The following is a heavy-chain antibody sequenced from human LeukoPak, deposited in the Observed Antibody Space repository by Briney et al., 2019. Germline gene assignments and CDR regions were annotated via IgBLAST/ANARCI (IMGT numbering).Heavy chain of an antibody. J-gene: IGHJ4*02. V-gene: IGHV3-23*01. Sequence: PGGSLRPSCEASGFPFSSYAMSWVRQAPGKGLEWVSVISGSGDSTYYADSVEGRCTGSRDNSKDALYLQMNSLRAEDTVVYYCARVGYSGYDYDYWGQGTLVTVSS. CDR1: GFPFSSYA. D-gene: IGHD5-12*01. CDR2: ISGSGDST. CDR3: ARVGYSGYDYDY.